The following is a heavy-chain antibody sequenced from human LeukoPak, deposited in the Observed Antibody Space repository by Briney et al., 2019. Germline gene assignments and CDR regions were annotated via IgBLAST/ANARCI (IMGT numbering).Heavy chain of an antibody. CDR2: IYPGDSDT. Sequence: GESLKISCNGSGYSINSYWIGWVRHMPGKGLEWMGIIYPGDSDTSYSPYFQGHVTISADKSISTAYLQWNSLKASDSAIYYCATSSSSYRNDYWGQGTLVSVSS. CDR1: GYSINSYW. D-gene: IGHD6-13*01. J-gene: IGHJ4*02. CDR3: ATSSSSYRNDY. V-gene: IGHV5-51*01.